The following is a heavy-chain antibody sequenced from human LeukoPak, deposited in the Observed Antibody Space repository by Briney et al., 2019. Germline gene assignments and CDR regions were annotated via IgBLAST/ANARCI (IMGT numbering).Heavy chain of an antibody. CDR1: GSTFSSYD. CDR2: IGTAGDT. V-gene: IGHV3-13*01. Sequence: GGSLRLSCAASGSTFSSYDMPWVRQATGKGLEWVSAIGTAGDTYYPGSVKGRFTISRENAKNSLYLQMNSLRAGDTAVYYCARGRSWYDNNWFDPWGQGTLVTVSS. CDR3: ARGRSWYDNNWFDP. D-gene: IGHD6-13*01. J-gene: IGHJ5*02.